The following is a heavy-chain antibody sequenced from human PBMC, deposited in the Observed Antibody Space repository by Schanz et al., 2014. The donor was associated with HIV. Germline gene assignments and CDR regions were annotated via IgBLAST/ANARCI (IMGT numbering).Heavy chain of an antibody. J-gene: IGHJ6*02. CDR2: TSKSGNTI. CDR3: ARDIMTRDGMDV. CDR1: GFAFSDYY. D-gene: IGHD1-20*01. V-gene: IGHV3-11*01. Sequence: VQLLESGGGVVKPGESLRLSCATSGFAFSDYYMSWIRQAPGKGLERAAYTSKSGNTIYYADSVKGRFTISRDNANNSLFLQMNSLTAEDTAVYYCARDIMTRDGMDVWGQGTTVTVSS.